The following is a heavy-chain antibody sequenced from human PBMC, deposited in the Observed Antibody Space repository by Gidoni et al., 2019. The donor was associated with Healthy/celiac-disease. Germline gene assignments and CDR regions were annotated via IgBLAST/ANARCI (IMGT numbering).Heavy chain of an antibody. CDR2: TRNKANSYTT. J-gene: IGHJ4*02. CDR1: GFTFSDHY. CDR3: VSYCSSTSCYY. V-gene: IGHV3-72*01. Sequence: EVQLVESGGGLVQPGGALRISCAASGFTFSDHYMDWVRQAPGKGLEWVGRTRNKANSYTTEYAASVKGRFTISRDDSKNSLYLQMNSLKTEDTAVYYCVSYCSSTSCYYWGQGTLVTVSS. D-gene: IGHD2-2*01.